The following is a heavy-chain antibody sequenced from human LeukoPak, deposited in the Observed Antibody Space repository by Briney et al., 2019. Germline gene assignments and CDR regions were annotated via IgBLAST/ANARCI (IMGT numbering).Heavy chain of an antibody. Sequence: GGSLRLSCAASGFTVSSNYMSWVRQAPGEGLEWVSVIYSGGSTYYADSVKGRFTISRDNSKNTLYLQMNSLRAEDTAVYYCARDMYYYDSSGYSPFDYWGQGTLVTVSS. CDR1: GFTVSSNY. V-gene: IGHV3-66*01. CDR2: IYSGGST. J-gene: IGHJ4*02. D-gene: IGHD3-22*01. CDR3: ARDMYYYDSSGYSPFDY.